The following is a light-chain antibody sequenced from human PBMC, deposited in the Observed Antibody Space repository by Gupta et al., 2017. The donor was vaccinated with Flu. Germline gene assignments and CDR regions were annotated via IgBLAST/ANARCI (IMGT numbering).Light chain of an antibody. CDR2: DAS. CDR1: QGISEW. CDR3: QHKHNCPWT. Sequence: PSSVCSSVGDTVTITWRARQGISEWVEWYQQQPGKAPKLLISDASRVESGVPTRFSGSGCGTEFTLTISRRQPEDFANYYCQHKHNCPWTFGQGTXVEIK. J-gene: IGKJ1*01. V-gene: IGKV1-12*01.